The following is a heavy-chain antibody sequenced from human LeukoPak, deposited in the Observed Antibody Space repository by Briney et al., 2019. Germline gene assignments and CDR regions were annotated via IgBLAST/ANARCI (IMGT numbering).Heavy chain of an antibody. CDR3: ARTYYYDSSGYYYVPYYYGMDV. CDR1: GGSISSYY. V-gene: IGHV4-59*08. Sequence: SETLSLTCTVSGGSISSYYWSWIRQPPGKGLEWIGYIYYSGSTYHNPSLKSRVTISVDTSKNQFSLKLSSVTAADTAVYYCARTYYYDSSGYYYVPYYYGMDVWGQGTTVTVSS. CDR2: IYYSGST. D-gene: IGHD3-22*01. J-gene: IGHJ6*02.